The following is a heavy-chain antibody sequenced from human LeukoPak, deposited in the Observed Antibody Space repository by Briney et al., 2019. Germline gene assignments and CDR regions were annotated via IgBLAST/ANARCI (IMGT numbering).Heavy chain of an antibody. CDR2: INSDGINT. CDR1: GFTFSNYW. CDR3: ARQLNYYDSSGYYLEAFDI. J-gene: IGHJ3*02. D-gene: IGHD3-22*01. V-gene: IGHV3-74*01. Sequence: GGSLRLSCAASGFTFSNYWMHWVRQALGKGLVWVSRINSDGINTSYADSVKGRFTISRDNAKNTLNLQMNSLRAEDTAVYYCARQLNYYDSSGYYLEAFDIWGQGTMVTVSS.